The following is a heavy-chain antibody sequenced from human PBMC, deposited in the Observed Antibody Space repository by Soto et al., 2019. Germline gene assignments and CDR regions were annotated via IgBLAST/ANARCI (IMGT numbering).Heavy chain of an antibody. CDR3: ARVGGWQLLTGYYYYGLDF. CDR2: INHSGTT. V-gene: IGHV4-34*01. CDR1: GGSFSGYH. D-gene: IGHD2-15*01. Sequence: SETLSLTCAVNGGSFSGYHWSWIRQPPGKGLEWIGEINHSGTTNYNPSLKSRVTISVDTSKNQFSLKVGSLTAADTAVYYCARVGGWQLLTGYYYYGLDFWGQGTTVTVSS. J-gene: IGHJ6*02.